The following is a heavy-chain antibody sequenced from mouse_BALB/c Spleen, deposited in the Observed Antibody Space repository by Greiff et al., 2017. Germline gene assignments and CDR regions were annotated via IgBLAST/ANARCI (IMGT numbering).Heavy chain of an antibody. J-gene: IGHJ4*01. CDR2: ISYSGST. CDR1: GYSITSDYA. Sequence: EVQLQQSGPGLVKPSQSLSLTCTVTGYSITSDYAWNWIRQFPGNKLEWMGYISYSGSTSYNPSLKSRISITRDTSKNQFFLQLNSVTTEDTATYYCARDGYDGYYAMDYWGQGTSVTVSS. V-gene: IGHV3-2*02. CDR3: ARDGYDGYYAMDY. D-gene: IGHD2-2*01.